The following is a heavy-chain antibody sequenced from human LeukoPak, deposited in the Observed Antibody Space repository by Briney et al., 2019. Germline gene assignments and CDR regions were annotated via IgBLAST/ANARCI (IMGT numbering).Heavy chain of an antibody. Sequence: PSETLSLTCTVSGGSISSYYWSWIRQPPGKGLEWIGRIYTSGSTNYNPSLKSRVTMSVDTSKNQFSLKLSSVTAADTAVYYCARDVYYYDSSGSRTFDYWGQGTLVTVSS. V-gene: IGHV4-4*07. J-gene: IGHJ4*02. CDR1: GGSISSYY. CDR2: IYTSGST. D-gene: IGHD3-22*01. CDR3: ARDVYYYDSSGSRTFDY.